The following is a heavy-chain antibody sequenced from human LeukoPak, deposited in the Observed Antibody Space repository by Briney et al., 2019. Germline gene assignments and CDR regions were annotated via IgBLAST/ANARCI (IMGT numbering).Heavy chain of an antibody. CDR2: AIPIFGTA. Sequence: SAKVSCKPSRDTFRSYAIRWVRQAPGQRLERMGQAIPIFGTANYAQKFQSRVTITAEESTRTAYMELSSLRSEDTAVDYCSRARGYSGYLSWFDPWGQGTLVTVSS. CDR1: RDTFRSYA. D-gene: IGHD5-12*01. V-gene: IGHV1-69*13. CDR3: SRARGYSGYLSWFDP. J-gene: IGHJ5*02.